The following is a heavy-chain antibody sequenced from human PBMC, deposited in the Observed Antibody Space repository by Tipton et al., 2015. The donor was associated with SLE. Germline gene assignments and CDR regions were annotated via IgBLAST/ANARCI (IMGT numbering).Heavy chain of an antibody. D-gene: IGHD6-6*01. CDR3: ARVDSSSSD. J-gene: IGHJ4*02. CDR2: INHSGST. Sequence: TLSLTCTVSGGSISSSSYYWGWIRQPPGKGLEWIGEINHSGSTYYNPSLKSRVTISVDTSKNQFSLKLSSVTAADTAVYYCARVDSSSSDWGQGTLVTVSS. V-gene: IGHV4-39*07. CDR1: GGSISSSSYY.